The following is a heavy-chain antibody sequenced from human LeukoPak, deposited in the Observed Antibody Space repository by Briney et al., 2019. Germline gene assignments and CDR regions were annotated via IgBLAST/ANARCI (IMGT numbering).Heavy chain of an antibody. Sequence: ASVKVSCKASGGTFSSYAISWVRQAPGQGLEWMGRIIPILGIANYAQKFQGRVTITADKSTSTAYMELSSLRSEDTAVYYCARDGVAASAFDYWGQGTLVTVSS. J-gene: IGHJ4*02. CDR1: GGTFSSYA. D-gene: IGHD2-15*01. V-gene: IGHV1-69*04. CDR2: IIPILGIA. CDR3: ARDGVAASAFDY.